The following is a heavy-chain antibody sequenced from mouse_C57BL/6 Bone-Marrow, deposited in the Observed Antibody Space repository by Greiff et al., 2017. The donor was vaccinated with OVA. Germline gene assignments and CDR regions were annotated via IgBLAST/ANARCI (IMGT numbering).Heavy chain of an antibody. D-gene: IGHD2-3*01. J-gene: IGHJ2*01. CDR2: IYPRSGNT. CDR1: GYTFTSYG. Sequence: QVQLKESGAELARPGASVKLSCKASGYTFTSYGISWVKQRTGQGLEWIGEIYPRSGNTYYNEKFKGKATLTADKSSSTAYMELRSLTSEDSAVYFCARGVDGYYSTFDYWGQGTTLTVSS. V-gene: IGHV1-81*01. CDR3: ARGVDGYYSTFDY.